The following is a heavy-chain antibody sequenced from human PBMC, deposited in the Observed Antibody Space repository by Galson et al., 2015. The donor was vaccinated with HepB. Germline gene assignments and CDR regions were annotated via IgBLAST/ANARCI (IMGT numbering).Heavy chain of an antibody. V-gene: IGHV3-48*02. CDR1: GFTFSTYG. J-gene: IGHJ4*02. CDR3: TRDRAVPAALYYFDY. Sequence: SLRLSCAASGFTFSTYGMNWVRQAPGKGLEWISYISATSTTIKYADSEKGRFTISRDNAKNSLYLQMNSLRDDDTAVYYCTRDRAVPAALYYFDYCGQGTLVTVSS. CDR2: ISATSTTI. D-gene: IGHD2-2*01.